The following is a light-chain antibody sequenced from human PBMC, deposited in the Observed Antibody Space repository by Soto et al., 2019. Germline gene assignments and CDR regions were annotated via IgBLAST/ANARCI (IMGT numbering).Light chain of an antibody. V-gene: IGKV3-15*01. CDR1: QSVKSK. J-gene: IGKJ2*01. CDR2: GAS. Sequence: EIVMTQSPDTLSVSPGDRATLSCRASQSVKSKLGWYQQKGGQAPRLLIYGASTRATGIPDRFSGSGSGTEFTLTISSLLSDDSAVYYCQQYNNGYTFGQGTRLEIK. CDR3: QQYNNGYT.